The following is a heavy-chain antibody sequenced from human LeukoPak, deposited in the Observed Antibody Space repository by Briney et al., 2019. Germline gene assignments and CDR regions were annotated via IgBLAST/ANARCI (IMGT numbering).Heavy chain of an antibody. V-gene: IGHV1-69*01. CDR3: AGHRPDWGSVSPRFGFPWNFDY. CDR2: IIPIFGTA. J-gene: IGHJ4*02. D-gene: IGHD7-27*01. Sequence: SVKVSCKASGGTFSSYAISWVRQAPGQGLEWMGGIIPIFGTADYAQKFQGRVTITADESTSTAYMELNSLRSEDTAVYYCAGHRPDWGSVSPRFGFPWNFDYWGQGTLVTVSS. CDR1: GGTFSSYA.